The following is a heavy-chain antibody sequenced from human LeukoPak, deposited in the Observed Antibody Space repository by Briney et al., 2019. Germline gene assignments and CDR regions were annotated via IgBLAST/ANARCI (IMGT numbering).Heavy chain of an antibody. Sequence: GGSLRLSCAASGFIFSSYGMHWVRQAPAKGLEWVAVIWYNGSNRYYADSVKGRFTISRDNSKNTLYLQMNSLRAEDTAVYYCAKEWHSGYASGDYYYYYMDVWGKGTTVTVSS. CDR3: AKEWHSGYASGDYYYYYMDV. D-gene: IGHD5-12*01. J-gene: IGHJ6*03. CDR1: GFIFSSYG. CDR2: IWYNGSNR. V-gene: IGHV3-33*06.